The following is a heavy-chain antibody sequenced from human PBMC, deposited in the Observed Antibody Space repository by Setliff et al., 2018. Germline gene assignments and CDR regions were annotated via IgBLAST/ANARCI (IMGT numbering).Heavy chain of an antibody. CDR2: IFYNGMA. CDR1: GASIRNNYY. Sequence: SETLSLTCAVSGASIRNNYYWGWIRQSPGTGLEWIGSIFYNGMAYYNPSLKSRVTITVDPSKNQFSLKLNSVTAADTAVYYCARGRNVAARLFDSWGQGTLVTVSS. CDR3: ARGRNVAARLFDS. J-gene: IGHJ4*02. V-gene: IGHV4-39*07. D-gene: IGHD6-6*01.